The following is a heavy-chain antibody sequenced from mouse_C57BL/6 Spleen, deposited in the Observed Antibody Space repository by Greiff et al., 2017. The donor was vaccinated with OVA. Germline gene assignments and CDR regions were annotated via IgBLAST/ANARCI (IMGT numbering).Heavy chain of an antibody. CDR1: GFTFSSYT. D-gene: IGHD1-1*01. V-gene: IGHV5-9*01. J-gene: IGHJ4*01. Sequence: VQLKESGGGLVKPGGSLKLSCAASGFTFSSYTMSWVRQTPEKRLEWVATISGGGGNTYYPDSVKGRFTISRDNAKNTLYLQMSSLRSEDTALYYCARQGYYGSSYYAMDYWGQGTSVTVSS. CDR3: ARQGYYGSSYYAMDY. CDR2: ISGGGGNT.